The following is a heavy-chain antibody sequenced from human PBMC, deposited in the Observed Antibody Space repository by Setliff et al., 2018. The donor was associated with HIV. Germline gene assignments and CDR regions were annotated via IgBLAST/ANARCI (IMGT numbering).Heavy chain of an antibody. D-gene: IGHD3-3*01. CDR3: ARHFPSISLFFCDPGPFDR. CDR1: GGSISSSSYY. V-gene: IGHV4-39*01. CDR2: IFNDGRT. Sequence: SETLSLTCTVSGGSISSSSYYWGWIRQPPGKGLAWIGSIFNDGRTYSNPSLKSRFTIPMDTSTNQFSLKLTSVTAAATAVYFCARHFPSISLFFCDPGPFDRWGQGALVTVSS. J-gene: IGHJ4*02.